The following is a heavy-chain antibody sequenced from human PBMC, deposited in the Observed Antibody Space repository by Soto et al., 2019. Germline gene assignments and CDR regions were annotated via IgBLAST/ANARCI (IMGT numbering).Heavy chain of an antibody. D-gene: IGHD2-15*01. CDR2: ISYDGSNK. CDR3: AQGVVVAATYFQH. CDR1: GFTFSSYG. J-gene: IGHJ1*01. V-gene: IGHV3-30*18. Sequence: GGSLRLSCAASGFTFSSYGMHWVRQAPGKGLEWVAVISYDGSNKYYADSVKGRFTISRDNSKNTLYLQMNSLRAEDTAVYYCAQGVVVAATYFQHWGQRT.